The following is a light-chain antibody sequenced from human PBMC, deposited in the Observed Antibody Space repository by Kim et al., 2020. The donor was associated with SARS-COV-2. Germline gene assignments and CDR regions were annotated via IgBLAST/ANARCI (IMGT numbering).Light chain of an antibody. Sequence: DTLMTQSPGTLSVSLGERATLSCRASQSISINLAWYQQKPGQAPRLLIYGASTRATGVPARFSGSGSGTEFTLTVSSLQSEDFAVYYCQQYNKWPTFGGGTKVDIK. CDR3: QQYNKWPT. CDR2: GAS. J-gene: IGKJ4*01. V-gene: IGKV3-15*01. CDR1: QSISIN.